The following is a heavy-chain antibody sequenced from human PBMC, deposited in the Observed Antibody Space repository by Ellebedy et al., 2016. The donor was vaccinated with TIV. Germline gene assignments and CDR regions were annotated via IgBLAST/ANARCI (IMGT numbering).Heavy chain of an antibody. CDR2: ISGDGGER. V-gene: IGHV3-23*01. J-gene: IGHJ4*02. D-gene: IGHD3-10*01. Sequence: PGGSLRLSCAASGFTFGRYAMSWVRQAPGKGLERVSCISGDGGERDYADSVKGRFTISRDNSKNTVFLQMNSLRAEDTAVYFCARDWQSVVREDIPIDYWGQGTLVTVSS. CDR1: GFTFGRYA. CDR3: ARDWQSVVREDIPIDY.